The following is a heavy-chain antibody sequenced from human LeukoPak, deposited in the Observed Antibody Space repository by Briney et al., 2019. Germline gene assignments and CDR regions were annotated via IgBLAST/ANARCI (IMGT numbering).Heavy chain of an antibody. CDR3: ARDLTGDCSGGGCYP. CDR1: GFTFSSYS. CDR2: ISSSSSYI. V-gene: IGHV3-21*01. Sequence: GGSLRLSCAASGFTFSSYSMNWVRQAPGKGLEWVSSISSSSSYIYYADSVKGRFTISRDNAKNSLYLQMNSLRAEDTAVYYCARDLTGDCSGGGCYPWGQGTLVTVSS. J-gene: IGHJ5*02. D-gene: IGHD2-15*01.